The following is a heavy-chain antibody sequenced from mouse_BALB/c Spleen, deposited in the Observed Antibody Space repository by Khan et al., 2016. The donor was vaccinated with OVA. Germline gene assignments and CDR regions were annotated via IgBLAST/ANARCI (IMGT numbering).Heavy chain of an antibody. V-gene: IGHV2-2*02. J-gene: IGHJ3*01. CDR3: ARRGYDYGRGALFAY. D-gene: IGHD2-4*01. Sequence: QVQLKQSGPGLVQPSQSLSITCTVSGFSLTDYSVHWVRQSPGKGLEWLGVIGSAGSTDYNAAFISRLTISKDNSRSQVFFKMNSLQPNDTAIYYCARRGYDYGRGALFAYWGQGTLVTVSA. CDR1: GFSLTDYS. CDR2: IGSAGST.